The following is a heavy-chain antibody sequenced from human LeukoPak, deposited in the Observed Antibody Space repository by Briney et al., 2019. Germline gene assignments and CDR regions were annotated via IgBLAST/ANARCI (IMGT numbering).Heavy chain of an antibody. V-gene: IGHV3-72*01. CDR2: VRKRANSVST. CDR3: ARATLRYCSGGSCSSFEY. Sequence: PGESLRLSCAASGFTFSSYTMDCVRHAPGEGVQWVGRVRKRANSVSTEYVSSGKGRFTTSRDESENSLYLQMNSLKTEDMAAYYCARATLRYCSGGSCSSFEYWGQGALVTVAS. D-gene: IGHD2-15*01. J-gene: IGHJ4*02. CDR1: GFTFSSYT.